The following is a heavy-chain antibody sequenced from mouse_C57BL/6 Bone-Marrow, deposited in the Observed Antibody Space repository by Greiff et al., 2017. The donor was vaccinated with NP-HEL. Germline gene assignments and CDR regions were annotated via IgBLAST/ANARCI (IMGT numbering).Heavy chain of an antibody. V-gene: IGHV5-12*01. Sequence: EVQLVESGGGLVQPGGSLKLSCAASGFTFSDYYMYWVRQTPEKRLEWVAYISNGGGSTYYPDTVKGRFTISRDNAKHALYLQMRRLKSEDTAMYYCARSYYGSRRFAYWGQGTLVTVSA. J-gene: IGHJ3*01. CDR3: ARSYYGSRRFAY. CDR1: GFTFSDYY. D-gene: IGHD1-1*01. CDR2: ISNGGGST.